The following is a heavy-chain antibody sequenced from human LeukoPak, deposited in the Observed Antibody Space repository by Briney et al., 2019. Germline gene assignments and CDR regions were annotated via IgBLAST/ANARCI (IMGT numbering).Heavy chain of an antibody. Sequence: GGSLRLSCAASGFTFSSYAMNWVRQAPGKGLEGVSAIGDNGGSTYYADSVKGRFTISRDNSKNTLYLQMDSLRAEDTAVYYCAKLIASATGYWGQGTLVTVSS. CDR3: AKLIASATGY. CDR1: GFTFSSYA. J-gene: IGHJ4*02. D-gene: IGHD3-22*01. V-gene: IGHV3-23*01. CDR2: IGDNGGST.